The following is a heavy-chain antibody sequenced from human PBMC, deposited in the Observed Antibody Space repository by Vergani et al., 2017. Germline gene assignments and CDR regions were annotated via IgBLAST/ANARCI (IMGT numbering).Heavy chain of an antibody. V-gene: IGHV7-4-1*01. CDR1: GSSFNNYA. D-gene: IGHD1-26*01. CDR3: ARAKRGRLTVGSTDS. J-gene: IGHJ4*02. CDR2: INPTTGNP. Sequence: QEQLVQSGSELKKPGASVKVSCKASGSSFNNYAIHWVRQAPGQGLEWMGWINPTTGNPTYARAFTGRFVFSLDTSISTVYLQMGSLTAEDAAVYFCARAKRGRLTVGSTDSWGQGTLLTVSS.